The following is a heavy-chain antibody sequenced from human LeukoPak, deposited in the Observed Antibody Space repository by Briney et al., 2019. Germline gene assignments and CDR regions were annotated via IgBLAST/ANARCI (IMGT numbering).Heavy chain of an antibody. CDR2: IYSGGST. CDR1: GFTFDDYA. Sequence: GRSLRLSCAASGFTFDDYAMHWVRQAPGKGLEWVSVIYSGGSTYYADSVKGRFTISRDNSKNTLYLQMNSLRAEDTAVYYCAIQPSYSSSWYTAFEYFQHWGQGTLVTVSS. V-gene: IGHV3-66*01. J-gene: IGHJ1*01. CDR3: AIQPSYSSSWYTAFEYFQH. D-gene: IGHD6-13*01.